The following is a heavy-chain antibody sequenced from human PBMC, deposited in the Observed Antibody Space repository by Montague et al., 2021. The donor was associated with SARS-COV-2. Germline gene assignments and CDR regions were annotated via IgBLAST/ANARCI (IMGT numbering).Heavy chain of an antibody. J-gene: IGHJ4*02. V-gene: IGHV4-4*02. CDR2: IPYGGIA. Sequence: SETLSLTCAVSGVSITSTNWWSLVRQPPGKGLEWIGDIPYGGIATYHPYPKSRATISMDRSRNLFSLKLGSVTAADTAIYYCAGKVLTVPADYWGQGTLVTVS. D-gene: IGHD4-11*01. CDR1: GVSITSTNW. CDR3: AGKVLTVPADY.